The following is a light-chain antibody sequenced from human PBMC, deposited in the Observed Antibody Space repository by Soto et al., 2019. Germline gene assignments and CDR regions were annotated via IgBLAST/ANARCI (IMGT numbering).Light chain of an antibody. CDR3: QQYSSYLYT. CDR1: QSISSW. Sequence: DIQMTQSPSTLSAYVGDRVTITCRASQSISSWLAWYQQKPGKAPKLLIYDASTLESGVPSRFSGSGSGTEFTLTISSLQPDDFATYYCQQYSSYLYTFGQGTMLEIK. V-gene: IGKV1-5*01. CDR2: DAS. J-gene: IGKJ2*01.